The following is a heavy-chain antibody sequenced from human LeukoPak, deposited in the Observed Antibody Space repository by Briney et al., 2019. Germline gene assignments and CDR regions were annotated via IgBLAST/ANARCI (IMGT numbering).Heavy chain of an antibody. CDR3: ARASGIAAAGYQ. CDR2: INPNSGGT. J-gene: IGHJ4*02. D-gene: IGHD6-13*01. V-gene: IGHV1-2*02. CDR1: GYTFTGYY. Sequence: ASVKVSCKASGYTFTGYYMHWVRQAPGQGLEWMGWINPNSGGTNYAQKFQGRVTMTRDMSTSTVYMELSSLRSEDTAVYYCARASGIAAAGYQWGQGTLVTVSS.